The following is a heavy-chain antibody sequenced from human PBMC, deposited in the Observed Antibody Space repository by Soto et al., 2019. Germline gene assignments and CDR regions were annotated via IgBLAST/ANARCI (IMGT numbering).Heavy chain of an antibody. CDR2: RYYIGNT. J-gene: IGHJ4*02. CDR3: ARGGYDASGQTFIGWGPDC. CDR1: GVSITSGSYY. V-gene: IGHV4-30-4*01. D-gene: IGHD3-22*01. Sequence: HVQLQQSGPGPVAPSQTLSLSCSVSGVSITSGSYYWTWVRQSPGKGLELIGYRYYIGNTYYNPSHSGRATISVDTSNNQFSLKLPSVTAADTAVYYCARGGYDASGQTFIGWGPDCWGQGTLVTVSS.